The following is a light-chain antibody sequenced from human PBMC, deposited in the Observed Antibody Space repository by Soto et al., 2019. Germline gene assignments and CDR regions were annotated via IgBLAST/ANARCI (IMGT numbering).Light chain of an antibody. CDR1: SSNIGTNT. CDR3: AAWDDSLNSVV. Sequence: QSVLTQPPSASGAPGQRVTISCSGSSSNIGTNTVNWYQQLPETAPKLLMYSNDQRPSGVPDRFSGSKSGTSASLAISGLQSEDEADYYCAAWDDSLNSVVFGGGTKVTVL. J-gene: IGLJ2*01. CDR2: SND. V-gene: IGLV1-44*01.